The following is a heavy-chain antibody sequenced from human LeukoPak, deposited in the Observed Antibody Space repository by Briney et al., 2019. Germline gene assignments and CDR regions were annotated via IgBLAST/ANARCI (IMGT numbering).Heavy chain of an antibody. J-gene: IGHJ4*02. CDR1: GYTLTELS. CDR3: ARSGNRIAAAGTDYFDY. V-gene: IGHV1-69*01. CDR2: IIPIFGTA. Sequence: ASVKVSCKVSGYTLTELSMHWVRQAPGKGLEWMGGIIPIFGTANYAQKFQGRVTITADESTSTAYMELSSLRSEDTAVYYCARSGNRIAAAGTDYFDYWGQGTLVTVSS. D-gene: IGHD6-13*01.